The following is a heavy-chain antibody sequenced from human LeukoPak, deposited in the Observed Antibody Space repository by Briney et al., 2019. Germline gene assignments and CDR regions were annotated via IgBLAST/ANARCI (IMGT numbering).Heavy chain of an antibody. J-gene: IGHJ3*02. CDR3: ARVGYGSGTDDAFDI. V-gene: IGHV3-30-3*01. CDR1: GFTFSSYA. CDR2: ISYDASNK. Sequence: PGGSLRLSCAASGFTFSSYAMHWVRQAPGKGLEWVAVISYDASNKYYADSVKGRFTISRDNSKNTLYLQMNSLRAEDTAVYYCARVGYGSGTDDAFDIWGQGTMVTVSS. D-gene: IGHD3-10*01.